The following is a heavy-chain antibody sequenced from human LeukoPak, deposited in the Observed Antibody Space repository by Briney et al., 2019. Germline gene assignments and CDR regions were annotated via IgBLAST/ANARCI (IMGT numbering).Heavy chain of an antibody. CDR2: IYYSGST. CDR3: ARGLQTGVVGATPPYYFDY. D-gene: IGHD1-26*01. CDR1: GGSISSGGYY. J-gene: IGHJ4*02. V-gene: IGHV4-31*03. Sequence: PSQTLSLTCTVSGGSISSGGYYWSWIRQHPGKGLEWIVYIYYSGSTYYNPSLKSRVTISVDTSKNQFSLKLSSVTAADTAVYYCARGLQTGVVGATPPYYFDYWGQGTLVTVSS.